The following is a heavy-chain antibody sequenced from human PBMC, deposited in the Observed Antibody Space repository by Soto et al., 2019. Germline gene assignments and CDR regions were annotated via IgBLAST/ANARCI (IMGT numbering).Heavy chain of an antibody. CDR1: GGSISTFY. D-gene: IGHD1-20*01. J-gene: IGHJ5*02. CDR2: TSPTGTT. V-gene: IGHV4-4*07. Sequence: PSETLSLTCTVSGGSISTFYWTWIRHVAGKGLEWVGRTSPTGTTNYNPSLKSRVTVSLDTSKNQFSLKLSSVTAADTAVYYCAREITENWFDPWGQGTLVTVYS. CDR3: AREITENWFDP.